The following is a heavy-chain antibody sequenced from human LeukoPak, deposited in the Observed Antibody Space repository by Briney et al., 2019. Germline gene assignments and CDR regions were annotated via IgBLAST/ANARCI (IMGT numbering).Heavy chain of an antibody. CDR2: INTSGGHT. CDR1: GYTFTDYY. CDR3: ARGLERLDSNNYLSFAFDI. J-gene: IGHJ3*02. Sequence: ASVKVSCKASGYTFTDYYMHWVQQAPGQGLEWMGIINTSGGHTNYAQKFQGRVSMTRDTSTGTLYMDLSSLRFEDTAVYYCARGLERLDSNNYLSFAFDIWGQGTMVTAS. V-gene: IGHV1-46*01. D-gene: IGHD4-11*01.